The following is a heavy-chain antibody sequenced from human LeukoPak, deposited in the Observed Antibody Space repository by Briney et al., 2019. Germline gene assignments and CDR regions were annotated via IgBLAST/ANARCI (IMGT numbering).Heavy chain of an antibody. Sequence: GESLKISCKGSGYTFTGYYMHWVRQAPGQGLEWMGWINPHSGKTGYAQKFQGRVTMTTDTSASTAYMELSSLRSEDTAVYYCARLSSHYGDYKVDPWGQGTLVTVSS. CDR2: INPHSGKT. V-gene: IGHV1-8*02. CDR3: ARLSSHYGDYKVDP. D-gene: IGHD4-17*01. J-gene: IGHJ5*02. CDR1: GYTFTGYY.